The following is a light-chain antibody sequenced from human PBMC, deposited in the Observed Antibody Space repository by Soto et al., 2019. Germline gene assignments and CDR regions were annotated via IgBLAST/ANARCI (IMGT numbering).Light chain of an antibody. CDR3: QRYNNWPPFT. Sequence: EIVMTQSPATLSVSPGESVTLSCRASQSVSSKLAWYQQKPGQAPRLLIYGASTRATGIPARFSGSGAGTEFTLTISSLQSEDFAVYYCQRYNNWPPFTFGPGTKVDIK. J-gene: IGKJ3*01. CDR2: GAS. CDR1: QSVSSK. V-gene: IGKV3-15*01.